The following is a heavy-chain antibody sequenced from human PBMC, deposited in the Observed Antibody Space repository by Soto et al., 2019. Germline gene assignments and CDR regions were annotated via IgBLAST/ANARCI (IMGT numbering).Heavy chain of an antibody. CDR3: AREVRRNWFDP. J-gene: IGHJ5*02. V-gene: IGHV1-3*01. CDR2: INPGYGNT. Sequence: LVQSRAEVKKPGASVIVSCKASGYTFNTYTLHWVRQAPGQRPEWLGSINPGYGNTQYSQNFQGRVTITRNTSATIAYMELSSLRSEDTAVYYCAREVRRNWFDPWGQGTLVTVSS. CDR1: GYTFNTYT.